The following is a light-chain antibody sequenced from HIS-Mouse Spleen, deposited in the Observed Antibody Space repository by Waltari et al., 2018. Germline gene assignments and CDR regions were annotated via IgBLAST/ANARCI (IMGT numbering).Light chain of an antibody. CDR3: QQRSNWPRWT. Sequence: EIVLTQSPATLSFSPGERATLPCRASQSVSSYLAWYQQKPGQAPRLLIYDASNRATGIPARFSGSGSGTDFTLTISSLEPEDFAVYYCQQRSNWPRWTFGQGTKVEIK. V-gene: IGKV3-11*01. J-gene: IGKJ1*01. CDR2: DAS. CDR1: QSVSSY.